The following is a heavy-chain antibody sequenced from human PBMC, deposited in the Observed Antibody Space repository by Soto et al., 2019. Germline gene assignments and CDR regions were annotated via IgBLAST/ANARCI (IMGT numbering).Heavy chain of an antibody. CDR3: ARDLGSGYDPGDY. D-gene: IGHD5-12*01. CDR2: IIPLFGTT. J-gene: IGHJ4*02. CDR1: GDTFSGYS. Sequence: QVQLVQSGAEVKKPGSSVKVSFKASGDTFSGYSISWVRQAPGQGLEWMGGIIPLFGTTNYAQRFQDRVTITADISTSTAYMELCSLKSEDTAIYYCARDLGSGYDPGDYWGQGTLVIVSS. V-gene: IGHV1-69*14.